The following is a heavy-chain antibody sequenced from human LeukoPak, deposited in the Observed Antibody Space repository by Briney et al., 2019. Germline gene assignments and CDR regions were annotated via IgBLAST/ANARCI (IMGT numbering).Heavy chain of an antibody. Sequence: EASVKVSCKASGYTFTGYYMHWVRQAPGQGLEWMGWINPNSGGTNYAQKFQGRVTMTRDTSISTAYMELSRLRSDDTTVYYCARGRSRLRFLEWLFNSDYWGQGTLVTVSS. CDR3: ARGRSRLRFLEWLFNSDY. CDR2: INPNSGGT. J-gene: IGHJ4*02. CDR1: GYTFTGYY. V-gene: IGHV1-2*02. D-gene: IGHD3-3*01.